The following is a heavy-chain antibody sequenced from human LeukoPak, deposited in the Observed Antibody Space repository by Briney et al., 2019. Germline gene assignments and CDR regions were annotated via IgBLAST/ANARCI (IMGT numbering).Heavy chain of an antibody. Sequence: SETLSLTCTVSGGSISSSSYYWGWIRQPPGKGLEWIGSIYYSGSTYYNPSLKSRVTISVDTSKNQFSLKLSSVTAADTAVYYCARDGLVAATYYYYYMDVWGKGTTVTVSS. V-gene: IGHV4-39*02. CDR1: GGSISSSSYY. J-gene: IGHJ6*03. CDR3: ARDGLVAATYYYYYMDV. D-gene: IGHD2-15*01. CDR2: IYYSGST.